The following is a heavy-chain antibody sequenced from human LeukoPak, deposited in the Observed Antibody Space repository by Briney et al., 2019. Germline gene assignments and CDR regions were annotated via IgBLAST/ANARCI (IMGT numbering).Heavy chain of an antibody. CDR2: ISDDGGRK. J-gene: IGHJ5*02. D-gene: IGHD3-16*01. Sequence: GGSLRLSCAASGFTSSGYPMHWVRQAPGKGLDWVAIISDDGGRKFYADSVKGRFTISRDNSKNTLYLQKNSLRAEDTAVYYCARDWGYTGIGPLLDPWGQGTLVAVSS. V-gene: IGHV3-30*04. CDR1: GFTSSGYP. CDR3: ARDWGYTGIGPLLDP.